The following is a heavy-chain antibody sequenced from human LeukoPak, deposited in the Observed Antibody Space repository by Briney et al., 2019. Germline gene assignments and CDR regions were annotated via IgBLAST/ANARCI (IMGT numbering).Heavy chain of an antibody. V-gene: IGHV1-46*01. J-gene: IGHJ6*02. Sequence: GASVKVSCKASGYTFTSNHIHWVRQAPGQGLEWMGILNPSGGSTSYAQKFQGRATLTRATSTSTVYVELSSLRSEDTAVYYCASVYNYGMDVWGQGTTVTVSS. CDR3: ASVYNYGMDV. CDR1: GYTFTSNH. CDR2: LNPSGGST.